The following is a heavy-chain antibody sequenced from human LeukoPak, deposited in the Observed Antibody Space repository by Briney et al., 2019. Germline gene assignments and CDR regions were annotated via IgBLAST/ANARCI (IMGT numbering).Heavy chain of an antibody. CDR3: AGHPPGNDDAFDI. CDR1: GGSISPYN. V-gene: IGHV4-59*08. J-gene: IGHJ3*02. D-gene: IGHD1-1*01. Sequence: SETLSLTCSVSGGSISPYNWNWIRQTPGKGLEWIGFIYYNGITKYNPSLEGRVTMSVDTSKNQFSLKLSSVTAADTAVYYCAGHPPGNDDAFDIWGQGTMVTVSS. CDR2: IYYNGIT.